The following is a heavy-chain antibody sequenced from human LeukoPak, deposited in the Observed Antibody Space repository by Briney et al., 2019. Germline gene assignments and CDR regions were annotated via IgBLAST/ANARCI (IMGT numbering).Heavy chain of an antibody. Sequence: PSETLSLTCTVSGGSISSYYWSWIRQPPGKGLEWIGYIYYSGSTNYNPSLKSRVTISVDTSKNQFSLKLSSVTAADTAVYYCARGGVRRGTYYDFWSGYPYYFDYWGQGTLVTVSS. CDR3: ARGGVRRGTYYDFWSGYPYYFDY. D-gene: IGHD3-3*01. V-gene: IGHV4-59*12. CDR1: GGSISSYY. CDR2: IYYSGST. J-gene: IGHJ4*02.